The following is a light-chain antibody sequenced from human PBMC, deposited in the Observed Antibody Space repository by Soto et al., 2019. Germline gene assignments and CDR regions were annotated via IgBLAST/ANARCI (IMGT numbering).Light chain of an antibody. CDR2: EVR. CDR1: SSAVGDYNY. CDR3: SSYTSSTTLDV. J-gene: IGLJ1*01. V-gene: IGLV2-14*01. Sequence: QSALTQPASVSGSPGQSITISCTGTSSAVGDYNYVSWFQQHPGQAPKRMIYEVRNRPSGVSNRFSGSKSGNTGSLTISGLQAEDEAEYYCSSYTSSTTLDVFGTGTK.